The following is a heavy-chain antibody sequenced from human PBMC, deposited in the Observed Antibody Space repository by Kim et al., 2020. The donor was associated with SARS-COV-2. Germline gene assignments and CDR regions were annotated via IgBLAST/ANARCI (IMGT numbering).Heavy chain of an antibody. CDR1: GFNFNNAW. CDR2: ITSETHDLTT. D-gene: IGHD3-3*01. V-gene: IGHV3-15*01. Sequence: GGSLRLSCEASGFNFNNAWMSWVRQAPGKGLEWVGRITSETHDLTTEYATAVKGRFTISRDDSKNTLYLHMNDLTTEDTAVYYCSTARPLVRFWSGSTPSHWGQGTLVTVSS. CDR3: STARPLVRFWSGSTPSH. J-gene: IGHJ1*01.